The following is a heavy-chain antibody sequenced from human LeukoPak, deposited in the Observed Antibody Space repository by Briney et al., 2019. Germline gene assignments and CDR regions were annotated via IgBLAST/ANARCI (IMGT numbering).Heavy chain of an antibody. V-gene: IGHV4-39*07. D-gene: IGHD3-3*01. CDR3: ASGKYLWSGYLHSYYFDY. CDR1: GGSISSSSYY. CDR2: IYYSGST. J-gene: IGHJ4*02. Sequence: PSETLSLTCTVSGGSISSSSYYWGWIRQPPGKGLEWIGSIYYSGSTYYNPSLKSRVTISVDTSKNQFSLKLSSVTAADTAVYYCASGKYLWSGYLHSYYFDYWGQGTLVTVSS.